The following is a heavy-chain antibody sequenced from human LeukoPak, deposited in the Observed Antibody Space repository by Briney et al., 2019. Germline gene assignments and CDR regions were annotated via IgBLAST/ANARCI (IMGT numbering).Heavy chain of an antibody. CDR3: ASRAVAGGFDL. J-gene: IGHJ2*01. CDR1: GFTVSSYS. V-gene: IGHV3-21*01. D-gene: IGHD6-19*01. CDR2: ISSSSSYI. Sequence: GGSLRLACAASGFTVSSYSINWVRQAPGKGMEWVSSISSSSSYIYYADSVKGRFTISRDNAKNSLYLQMNSLRAEDTAVYYCASRAVAGGFDLWGRGTLVTVSS.